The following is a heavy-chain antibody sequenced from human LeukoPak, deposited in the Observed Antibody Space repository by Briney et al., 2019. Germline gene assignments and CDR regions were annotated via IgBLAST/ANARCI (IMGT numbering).Heavy chain of an antibody. CDR2: IRGSGGDT. CDR1: GFTFSNAY. V-gene: IGHV3-21*01. J-gene: IGHJ3*02. D-gene: IGHD5-24*01. CDR3: ARQLSRDGSFDI. Sequence: PGGSLRLSCAASGFTFSNAYMSWVRQAPGKGLEWVSAIRGSGGDTFYADSVKGRFTISRDNAKNSLYLQMNSLRAEDTAVYYCARQLSRDGSFDIWGQGTMVTVSS.